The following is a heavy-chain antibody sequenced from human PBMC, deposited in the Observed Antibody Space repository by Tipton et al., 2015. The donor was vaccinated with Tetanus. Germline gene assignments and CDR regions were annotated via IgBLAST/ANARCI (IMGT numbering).Heavy chain of an antibody. CDR3: ARGDGSTLHY. D-gene: IGHD5-24*01. CDR1: GGSFSGYY. Sequence: LRLSCAVSGGSFSGYYWGWIRQAPGKGLEWIGYIYYRGSTNYYPSLKSRVTMSVDTSKNQFSLNLSSVTAADTAVYYCARGDGSTLHYWGQGTLVTVSS. J-gene: IGHJ4*02. V-gene: IGHV4-59*01. CDR2: IYYRGST.